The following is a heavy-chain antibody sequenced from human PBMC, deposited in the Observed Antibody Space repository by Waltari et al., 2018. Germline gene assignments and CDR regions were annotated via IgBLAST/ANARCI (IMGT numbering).Heavy chain of an antibody. V-gene: IGHV3-74*01. CDR3: ARDLGSSGIENLFDI. D-gene: IGHD3-22*01. J-gene: IGHJ3*02. CDR1: GFTFSSYW. CDR2: INSDGSST. Sequence: EVQLVESGGGLVQPGGSLRLSCAASGFTFSSYWMHWVRQAPGKGLVWVSRINSDGSSTSYADSVKGRFTISRDNAKNTLYLQMNSLRAEDTAVYYCARDLGSSGIENLFDIWGQGTMVTVSS.